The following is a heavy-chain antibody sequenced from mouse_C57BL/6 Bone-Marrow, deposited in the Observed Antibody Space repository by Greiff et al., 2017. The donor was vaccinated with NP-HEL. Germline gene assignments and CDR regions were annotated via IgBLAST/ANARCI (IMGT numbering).Heavy chain of an antibody. CDR2: ISDGGSYT. V-gene: IGHV5-4*01. CDR1: GFTFSSYA. CDR3: ARDTTTVVDYYAMDY. Sequence: EVQVVESGGGLVKPGGSLKLSCAASGFTFSSYAMSWVRQTPEKRLEWVATISDGGSYTYYPDNVKGRFTISRDNAKNNLYLQMSHLKSEDTAMYYCARDTTTVVDYYAMDYWGQGTSVTVSS. D-gene: IGHD1-1*01. J-gene: IGHJ4*01.